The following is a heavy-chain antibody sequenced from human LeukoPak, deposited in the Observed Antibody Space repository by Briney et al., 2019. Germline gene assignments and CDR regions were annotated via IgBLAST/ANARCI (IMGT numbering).Heavy chain of an antibody. D-gene: IGHD3-9*01. CDR3: ARDRLHYDSLTGYPAD. CDR2: IYSGGST. CDR1: GFTFSSYS. J-gene: IGHJ4*02. V-gene: IGHV3-66*01. Sequence: GGSLRLSCAASGFTFSSYSVSWVRQAPGKGLEWVSVIYSGGSTHYADSVKGRFTISRDNSKNTLYLQMNSLRAEDTAVYYCARDRLHYDSLTGYPADWGQGTLVTVSS.